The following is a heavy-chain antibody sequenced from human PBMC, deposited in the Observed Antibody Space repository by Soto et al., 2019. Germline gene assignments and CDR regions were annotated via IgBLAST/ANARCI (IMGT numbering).Heavy chain of an antibody. V-gene: IGHV4-59*10. CDR2: IYTSGST. J-gene: IGHJ4*02. CDR1: GGSFSTYY. CDR3: ARACSSNSCYDVFDY. Sequence: QLQQWGAGLLKPSETLSLTCVVSGGSFSTYYWSWIRQPAEKGLEWIGRIYTSGSTNYNPSLKSRVTMSVDTSKNQFSLKLSSVTAADTAVYYCARACSSNSCYDVFDYWGQGTLVTVSS. D-gene: IGHD2-2*01.